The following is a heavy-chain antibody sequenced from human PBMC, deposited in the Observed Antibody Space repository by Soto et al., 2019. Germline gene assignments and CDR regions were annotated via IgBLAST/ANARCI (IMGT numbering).Heavy chain of an antibody. CDR1: GFTFNSYG. CDR2: IWFDGSDK. D-gene: IGHD6-19*01. CDR3: ARWVGAEAVRFDP. J-gene: IGHJ5*02. V-gene: IGHV3-33*01. Sequence: QEQLVESGGGVVQPGTSLRLSCVASGFTFNSYGMHWVRQAPGKGLEWVAAIWFDGSDKYYADSVKGRFTISRDNSKNTLYLQMASLRAEDRGVYYCARWVGAEAVRFDPLGQGTLVIVSS.